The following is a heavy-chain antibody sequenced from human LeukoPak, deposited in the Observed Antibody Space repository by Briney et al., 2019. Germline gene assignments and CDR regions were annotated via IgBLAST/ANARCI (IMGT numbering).Heavy chain of an antibody. J-gene: IGHJ4*02. CDR2: INHSGST. CDR1: GGSFSGYY. Sequence: SETLSLTCAVYGGSFSGYYWSWIRQPPGKGLEWIGEINHSGSTNYNPSLKSRVTISVDTSKNQFSLKLSSVTAADTAVYYCARGALVGATSDYWGQGTQVTVSS. CDR3: ARGALVGATSDY. V-gene: IGHV4-34*01. D-gene: IGHD1-26*01.